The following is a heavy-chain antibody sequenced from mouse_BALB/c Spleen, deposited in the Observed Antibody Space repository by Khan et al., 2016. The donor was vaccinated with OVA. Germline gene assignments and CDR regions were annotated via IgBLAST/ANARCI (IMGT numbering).Heavy chain of an antibody. D-gene: IGHD3-1*01. J-gene: IGHJ2*02. V-gene: IGHV1-63*02. Sequence: QVQLKQSGTEVVRPGTSVKMSCKAAGYTFTHYWIGWVKQRPGHGLEWIGDIYPGGGYTNYNEKFKGQATLTADTSSSTAYMQLSGLTSEDSDIYYCARGGAARATWDYLDYWGQGTSLIVSS. CDR1: GYTFTHYW. CDR3: ARGGAARATWDYLDY. CDR2: IYPGGGYT.